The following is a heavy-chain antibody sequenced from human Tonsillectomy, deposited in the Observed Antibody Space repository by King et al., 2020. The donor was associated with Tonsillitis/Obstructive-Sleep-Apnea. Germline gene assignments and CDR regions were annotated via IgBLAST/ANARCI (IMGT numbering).Heavy chain of an antibody. CDR2: IIPIYGTA. V-gene: IGHV1-69*01. D-gene: IGHD3-16*01. J-gene: IGHJ2*01. CDR1: GGTFSTFA. CDR3: AKGYYDGPGYFYWYLDV. Sequence: QLVQSGAEVKKPGSSVKVSCKASGGTFSTFAICWVRQAPGQGLEWMGGIIPIYGTANYAQKFQGRVTITADESTSTVYMALSSLRSEDTAVYYCAKGYYDGPGYFYWYLDVWGRGTPVTVSS.